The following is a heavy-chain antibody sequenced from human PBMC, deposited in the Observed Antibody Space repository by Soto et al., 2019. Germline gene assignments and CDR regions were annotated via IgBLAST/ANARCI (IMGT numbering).Heavy chain of an antibody. CDR3: ARDREDFGDYGYYFDY. J-gene: IGHJ4*02. Sequence: LSLTCAASGFTFSDYYMSWIRQAPGKGLEWVSYISSSGSTIYYADSVKGRFTISRDNAKNSLYLQMNSLRAEDTAVYYCARDREDFGDYGYYFDYWGQGTLVTVSS. CDR1: GFTFSDYY. CDR2: ISSSGSTI. D-gene: IGHD4-17*01. V-gene: IGHV3-11*01.